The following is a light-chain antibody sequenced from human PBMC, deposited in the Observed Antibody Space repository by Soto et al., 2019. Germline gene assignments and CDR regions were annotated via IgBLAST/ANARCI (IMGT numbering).Light chain of an antibody. J-gene: IGLJ2*01. CDR2: XVS. CDR1: SSDVGGYNY. Sequence: QSALTQPASVSGSPGQSITISCTGTSSDVGGYNYVSWYQQHPGKAPKLMIXXVSXXXXXXXXXXXGSKSGNTASLTISGXXXXXXXXXYCSSYPSTSTVLFGGGTKLTVL. CDR3: SSYPSTSTVL. V-gene: IGLV2-14*03.